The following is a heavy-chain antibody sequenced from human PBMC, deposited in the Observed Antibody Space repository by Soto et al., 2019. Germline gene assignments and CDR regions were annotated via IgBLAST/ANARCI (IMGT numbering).Heavy chain of an antibody. CDR2: ISGSGGST. J-gene: IGHJ6*02. V-gene: IGHV3-23*01. CDR3: AKGFRSYYYYGMDV. Sequence: GGTLRLSCAASGFTFSSYAMTWVRQAPGKGLEWVSGISGSGGSTYYADSVKGRFTISRDNSKNTMYLQMNSLRADDTAVYYYAKGFRSYYYYGMDVWGQGTTVTVSS. CDR1: GFTFSSYA.